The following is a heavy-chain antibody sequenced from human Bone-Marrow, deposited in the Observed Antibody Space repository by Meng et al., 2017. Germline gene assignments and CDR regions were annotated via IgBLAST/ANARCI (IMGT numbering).Heavy chain of an antibody. Sequence: GESLKISCAGPEPVFSASWMSWVRQAPGKGLEWVGLIKSKVHGGATEYAAPVKGRFSITRDDSKTTLYLEMNSLETGDTAVYYCATEYFGAYNHWGQGARVTVSS. V-gene: IGHV3-15*01. D-gene: IGHD3-10*01. J-gene: IGHJ5*02. CDR2: IKSKVHGGAT. CDR3: ATEYFGAYNH. CDR1: EPVFSASW.